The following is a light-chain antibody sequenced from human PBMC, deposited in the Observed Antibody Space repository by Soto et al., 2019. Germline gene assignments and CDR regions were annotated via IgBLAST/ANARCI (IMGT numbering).Light chain of an antibody. Sequence: QSVLTQPASVSGSPGQSITISCTGASTDVDGYYYVSWYQQHPGKAPNLMFFDVTHRPSGVSGRFSASMSGNTASLTISGLQAEDEADYYCCSYTGNITYVFGTGTKVTVL. CDR1: STDVDGYYY. V-gene: IGLV2-14*03. CDR2: DVT. CDR3: CSYTGNITYV. J-gene: IGLJ1*01.